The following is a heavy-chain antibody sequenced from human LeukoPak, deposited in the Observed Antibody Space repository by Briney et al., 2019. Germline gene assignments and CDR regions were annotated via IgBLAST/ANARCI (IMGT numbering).Heavy chain of an antibody. CDR2: IYTSGST. D-gene: IGHD6-19*01. V-gene: IGHV4-4*07. Sequence: PSETLSLTCTVSGGSISSYYWSWIRQPAGKGLEWIGRIYTSGSTNYNPSLKSRVTISVDTSKNQFSLKLSSVTAADTAVYYCARDRVAVAGIAFDIWGQGTMVTVSS. J-gene: IGHJ3*02. CDR1: GGSISSYY. CDR3: ARDRVAVAGIAFDI.